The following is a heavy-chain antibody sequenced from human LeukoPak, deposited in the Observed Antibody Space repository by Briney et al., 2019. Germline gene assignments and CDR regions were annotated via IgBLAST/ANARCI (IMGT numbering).Heavy chain of an antibody. CDR3: AKADGSGSYWPFDY. D-gene: IGHD3-10*01. J-gene: IGHJ4*02. CDR2: ISWYSGNI. CDR1: GFTFDDYA. V-gene: IGHV3-9*01. Sequence: GRSLRLSCVASGFTFDDYAMHWVRQAPGKGLEWVAGISWYSGNIGYADSVKGRFTISRDNAKNSLYLQMNSLRAEDTALYYCAKADGSGSYWPFDYWGQGTLVTVSS.